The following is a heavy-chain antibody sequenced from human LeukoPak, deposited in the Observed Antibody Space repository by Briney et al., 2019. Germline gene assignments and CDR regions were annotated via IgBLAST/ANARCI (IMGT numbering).Heavy chain of an antibody. CDR1: GYTFTDFG. Sequence: ASVKVSCKASGYTFTDFGISWVRQAPGQGLEWMGWSSAYNGDTKYAQKFQGRVTMTTDTSTSTAYMELRSLRSDDTAVFYCTRDLGTYTSYGSIFFDFWGQGTLVTVSS. J-gene: IGHJ4*02. CDR2: SSAYNGDT. V-gene: IGHV1-18*01. CDR3: TRDLGTYTSYGSIFFDF. D-gene: IGHD3-10*01.